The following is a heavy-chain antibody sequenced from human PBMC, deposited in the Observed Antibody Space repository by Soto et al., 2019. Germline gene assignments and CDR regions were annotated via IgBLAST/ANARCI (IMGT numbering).Heavy chain of an antibody. Sequence: QVQLVESGGGVVQPGGSLRLSCEASGFTFSNYAMNWVRQSLGRGLEWVAIISVDGNNYHTSDSVAGRFTISRDNSKNTLYLHLNRLTAEDTAIYYCVRDFGYWGQGTLVTVSS. CDR1: GFTFSNYA. V-gene: IGHV3-30-3*01. CDR3: VRDFGY. J-gene: IGHJ4*02. CDR2: ISVDGNNY.